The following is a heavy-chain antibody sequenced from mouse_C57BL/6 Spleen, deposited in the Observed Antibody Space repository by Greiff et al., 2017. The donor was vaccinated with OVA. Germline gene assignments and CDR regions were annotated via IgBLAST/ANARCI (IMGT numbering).Heavy chain of an antibody. J-gene: IGHJ4*01. CDR2: IDPETGGT. Sequence: LVESGAELVRPGASVTLSCKASGSTFTDYEMHWVKQTPVHGLEWIGAIDPETGGTAYNQKFKGKAILTADKSSSTAYMELRSLTSEDSAVYYCTRRGLLRSYAMDYWGQGTSVTVSS. D-gene: IGHD1-1*01. CDR1: GSTFTDYE. V-gene: IGHV1-15*01. CDR3: TRRGLLRSYAMDY.